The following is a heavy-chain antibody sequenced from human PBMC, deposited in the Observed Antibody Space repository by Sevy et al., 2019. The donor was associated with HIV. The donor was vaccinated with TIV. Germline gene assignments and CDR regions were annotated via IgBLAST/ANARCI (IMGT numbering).Heavy chain of an antibody. Sequence: SETLSLTCTVSGASIRDSSYYWAWIRQPPGKGLEWIGNIYSYGETYYNSSLKSRVTISVDTSKNQFSLSLTSVTAADTALYLCARSMEQQLDAFDIWGQGTMVTVSS. J-gene: IGHJ3*02. CDR3: ARSMEQQLDAFDI. V-gene: IGHV4-39*01. D-gene: IGHD6-13*01. CDR2: IYSYGET. CDR1: GASIRDSSYY.